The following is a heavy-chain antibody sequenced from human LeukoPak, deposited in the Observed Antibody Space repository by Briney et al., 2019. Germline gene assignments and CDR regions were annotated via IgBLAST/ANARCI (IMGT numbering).Heavy chain of an antibody. Sequence: GGSLRLSCAASGFTFSSYGMHWVRQAPGKGLERVAVIWCDGSNKYYADSVKCRFTISRDKSKNTLYLQMNSLRAEDTAVYYCAKDSPYEQPGDYYMDVWGKGPTVTVSS. V-gene: IGHV3-33*03. CDR3: AKDSPYEQPGDYYMDV. CDR2: IWCDGSNK. J-gene: IGHJ6*03. D-gene: IGHD6-13*01. CDR1: GFTFSSYG.